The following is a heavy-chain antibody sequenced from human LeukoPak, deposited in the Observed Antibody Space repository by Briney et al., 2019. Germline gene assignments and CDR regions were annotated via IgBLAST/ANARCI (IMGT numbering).Heavy chain of an antibody. CDR3: ASYYYGFEY. D-gene: IGHD3-10*01. V-gene: IGHV4-59*08. CDR2: INESGST. J-gene: IGHJ4*02. Sequence: SETLSLTCTVSVGSISCYYWSWIRQPPGKGREWIGYINESGSTYYNPSLKSRVTISVDTSKNQLSLNLSSVTAADTAVYYCASYYYGFEYWGQGTLVTVSS. CDR1: VGSISCYY.